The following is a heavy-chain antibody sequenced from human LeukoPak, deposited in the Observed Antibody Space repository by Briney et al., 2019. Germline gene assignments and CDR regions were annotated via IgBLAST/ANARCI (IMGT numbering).Heavy chain of an antibody. V-gene: IGHV3-48*03. CDR1: GFTFSSYE. CDR3: AREDSVNYYGSGSPGY. D-gene: IGHD3-10*01. CDR2: ISSSGSTI. J-gene: IGHJ4*02. Sequence: PGGSLRLSCAASGFTFSSYEMNWVRQAPGKGLEWVSYISSSGSTIYYADSVRGRFTISRDNSKSTLYLQMNSLRTDDTAIYYCAREDSVNYYGSGSPGYWGQGTLVTVSS.